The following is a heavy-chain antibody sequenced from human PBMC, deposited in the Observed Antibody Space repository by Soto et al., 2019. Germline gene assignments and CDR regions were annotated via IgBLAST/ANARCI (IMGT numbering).Heavy chain of an antibody. J-gene: IGHJ4*02. CDR2: INHSGST. Sequence: QVQLQQWGAGLLKPSETLSLTCAVYGGSFSGYYWSWIRQPPGKGLEWIGEINHSGSTNYNPSLKSRVTISVDTSKNQFSLKLSSVTAADTAVYYCARRPVRDIVVVVAATFDYWGQGTLDTVSS. D-gene: IGHD2-15*01. V-gene: IGHV4-34*01. CDR3: ARRPVRDIVVVVAATFDY. CDR1: GGSFSGYY.